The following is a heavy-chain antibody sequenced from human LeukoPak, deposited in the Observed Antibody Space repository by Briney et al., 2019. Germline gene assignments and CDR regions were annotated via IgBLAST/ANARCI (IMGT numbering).Heavy chain of an antibody. V-gene: IGHV3-23*01. D-gene: IGHD3-10*01. J-gene: IGHJ4*02. CDR3: AKDLLLWFGELPPFDY. CDR1: GLTFNKTA. Sequence: GGSLRLSCAASGLTFNKTAMSWVRQSPGKGLEWVSVIDGSGGTTYYAGSVKGRFTISRDNSKNTLYLQMNSLRAEDTAVYYCAKDLLLWFGELPPFDYWGQGTLVTVSS. CDR2: IDGSGGTT.